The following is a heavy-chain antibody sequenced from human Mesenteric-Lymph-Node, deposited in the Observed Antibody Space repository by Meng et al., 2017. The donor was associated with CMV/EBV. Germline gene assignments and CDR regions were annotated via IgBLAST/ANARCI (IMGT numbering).Heavy chain of an antibody. CDR1: GCSVSRDSYH. V-gene: IGHV4-61*01. Sequence: LTCTVSGCSVSRDSYHWTWIRQPPGKGLECLGYIYHNEYTNYNPSLKSRVTISVDTSRNQFSLKLTSMTAADTAVYYCARGALGSFDLWGRGTLVTVSS. J-gene: IGHJ2*01. D-gene: IGHD3-16*01. CDR2: IYHNEYT. CDR3: ARGALGSFDL.